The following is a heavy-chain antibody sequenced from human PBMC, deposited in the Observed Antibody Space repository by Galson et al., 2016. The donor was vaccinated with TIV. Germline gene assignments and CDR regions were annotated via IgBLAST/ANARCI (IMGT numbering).Heavy chain of an antibody. V-gene: IGHV4-4*01. CDR2: IYHGGGT. CDR1: GASIASNYL. Sequence: SLTCAVSGASIASNYLWSWVRQPPGKGLKWIGEIYHGGGTNYNPSFKSRVTMSVDKSKNQFSLKLTSVTAADTAIYFCARGNQEYQLLAENYFDLWGQGILVTVSS. CDR3: ARGNQEYQLLAENYFDL. J-gene: IGHJ4*02. D-gene: IGHD2-2*01.